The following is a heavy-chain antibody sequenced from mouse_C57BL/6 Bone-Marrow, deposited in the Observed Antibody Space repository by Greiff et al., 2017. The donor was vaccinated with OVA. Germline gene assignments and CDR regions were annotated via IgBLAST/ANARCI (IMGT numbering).Heavy chain of an antibody. CDR1: GVDFSRYW. CDR2: INPDSSTI. J-gene: IGHJ1*03. Sequence: EAGGVDFSRYWMSWVRRAPGKGLEWIGEINPDSSTINYAPSLKDKFIISRDNAKNTLYLQMSKVRSEDTALYYCARYGSSYDWYFDVWGTGTTVTVSS. CDR3: ARYGSSYDWYFDV. D-gene: IGHD1-1*01. V-gene: IGHV4-1*01.